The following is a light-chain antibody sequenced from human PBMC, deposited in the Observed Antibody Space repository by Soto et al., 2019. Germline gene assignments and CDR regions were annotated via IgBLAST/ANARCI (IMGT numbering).Light chain of an antibody. CDR1: QSISSN. J-gene: IGKJ5*01. Sequence: EIVMTQSPATLSVSPGERATLSCRASQSISSNLAWYQQKPGQAPRLLMFRTSSRATGFPARFSGSGSGTEFNLTISSLQSEDFGVYYCQQYVSAPITFGQGTRLEIK. CDR2: RTS. V-gene: IGKV3-15*01. CDR3: QQYVSAPIT.